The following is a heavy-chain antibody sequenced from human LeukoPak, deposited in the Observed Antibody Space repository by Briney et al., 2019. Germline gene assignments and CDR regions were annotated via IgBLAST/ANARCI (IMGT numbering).Heavy chain of an antibody. CDR3: ARDGYSSSWYWFDY. CDR1: GFTFSDYY. J-gene: IGHJ4*02. CDR2: ISSSSSYT. V-gene: IGHV3-11*06. Sequence: KPGGSLRLSCAAPGFTFSDYYMSSIRQAPGKGLEWVSYISSSSSYTNYAESLKGRFTISRDNAKNSLYLQMNSLRAEDTAVYYCARDGYSSSWYWFDYWGQGTLVTVSS. D-gene: IGHD6-13*01.